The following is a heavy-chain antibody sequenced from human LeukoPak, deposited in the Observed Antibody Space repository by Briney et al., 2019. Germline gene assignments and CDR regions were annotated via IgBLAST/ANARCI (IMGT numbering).Heavy chain of an antibody. CDR1: GFTVSSNY. J-gene: IGHJ4*02. CDR2: IYSGGST. Sequence: GGSLRLSCAASGFTVSSNYMSWVRQAPGKGLEWVSVIYSGGSTYYADSVKGRFTISRDNSKNTLYLQMNSLRAEDTAVYYCARDSYYYDSGYFDYWGQGTLATVSS. CDR3: ARDSYYYDSGYFDY. D-gene: IGHD3-22*01. V-gene: IGHV3-66*01.